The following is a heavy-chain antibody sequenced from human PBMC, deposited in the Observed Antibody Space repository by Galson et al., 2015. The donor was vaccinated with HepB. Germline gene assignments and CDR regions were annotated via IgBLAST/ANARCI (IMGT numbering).Heavy chain of an antibody. CDR1: GGSVSSGSYY. D-gene: IGHD2-21*01. CDR2: IYYSGST. V-gene: IGHV4-61*01. J-gene: IGHJ5*02. Sequence: ETLSLTCTVSGGSVSSGSYYWSWIRQPPGKGLEWIGYIYYSGSTNYNPSLKSRVTISVDTSKNQFSLKLSSVTAADTAVYYCARGIVVDNWFDPWGQGTLVTVSS. CDR3: ARGIVVDNWFDP.